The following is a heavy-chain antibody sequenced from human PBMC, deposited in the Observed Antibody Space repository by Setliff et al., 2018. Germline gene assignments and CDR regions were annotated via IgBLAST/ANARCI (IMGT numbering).Heavy chain of an antibody. V-gene: IGHV3-11*04. D-gene: IGHD3-3*01. CDR1: GFTIADYY. CDR3: ARDQGIGLSGSYSFFDY. CDR2: ISRGGSTI. J-gene: IGHJ4*02. Sequence: GESLKISCAASGFTIADYYMTWIRQAPGKGLEWVSYISRGGSTIYYADSVKGRFTISRDNAKNSLYLQMNSLRAEDTAVYYCARDQGIGLSGSYSFFDYWGQGTLVTVSS.